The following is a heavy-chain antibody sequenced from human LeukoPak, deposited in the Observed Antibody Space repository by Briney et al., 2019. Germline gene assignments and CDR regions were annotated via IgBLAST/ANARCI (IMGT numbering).Heavy chain of an antibody. J-gene: IGHJ5*02. CDR2: IIPIFGTA. CDR3: AREGYSTNWFDP. D-gene: IGHD6-13*01. V-gene: IGHV1-69*13. Sequence: GASVKVSCKASGGTFSSYAISWVRQAPGQGLEWMGGIIPIFGTANYAQKFQGRVTITADESTSTAYMELSSLRSEDTAVYYCAREGYSTNWFDPWGQGTLVTVSS. CDR1: GGTFSSYA.